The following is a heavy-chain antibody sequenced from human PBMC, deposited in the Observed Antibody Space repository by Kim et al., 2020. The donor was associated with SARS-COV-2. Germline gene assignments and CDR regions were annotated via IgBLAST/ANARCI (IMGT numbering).Heavy chain of an antibody. CDR2: ISYDGSNK. CDR1: GFTFSSYA. Sequence: GGSLRLSCAASGFTFSSYAMHWVRQAPGKGLEWVAVISYDGSNKYYADSVKGRFTISRDNSKNTLYLQMNSLRAEDTAVYYCARDLRFGERGYYYYGMDVWGQGTTVTVSS. CDR3: ARDLRFGERGYYYYGMDV. V-gene: IGHV3-30*04. J-gene: IGHJ6*02. D-gene: IGHD3-10*01.